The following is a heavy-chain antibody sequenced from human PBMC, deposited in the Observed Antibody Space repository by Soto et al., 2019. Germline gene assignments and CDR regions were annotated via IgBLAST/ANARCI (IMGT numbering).Heavy chain of an antibody. CDR1: GFTFSRYG. V-gene: IGHV3-21*01. Sequence: PGGSLRLSCAASGFTFSRYGMNWLRQAPGKGLEWVASISGSTSYVYYADSVKGRFSTPRDNAKNILYLEMYALRTEDTAVYYCARDPSEGRVGNWFESWGQGTLVTVSS. CDR3: ARDPSEGRVGNWFES. J-gene: IGHJ5*01. D-gene: IGHD2-2*01. CDR2: ISGSTSYV.